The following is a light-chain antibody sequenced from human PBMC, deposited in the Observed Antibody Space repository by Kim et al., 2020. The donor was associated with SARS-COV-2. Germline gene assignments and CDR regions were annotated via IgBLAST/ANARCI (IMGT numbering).Light chain of an antibody. J-gene: IGKJ4*01. CDR3: QQRSSSLT. Sequence: EIVLTQSPATLSLSPGERATLSCRASQSVSSCYLAWYQQKPGQAPRLLIYGASRRATGIPARFSGSGSGTDFTLTISPLEPEDFAVYYCQQRSSSLTFGGGTKVDIK. CDR1: QSVSSCY. V-gene: IGKV3D-20*02. CDR2: GAS.